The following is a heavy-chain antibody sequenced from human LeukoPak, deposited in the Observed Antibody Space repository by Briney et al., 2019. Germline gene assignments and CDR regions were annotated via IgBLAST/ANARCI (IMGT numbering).Heavy chain of an antibody. J-gene: IGHJ4*02. Sequence: PSETLSLTCTVSGGSISSYYWSWIRQPPGKGLEWIGYIYYSGSTNYNPSLKSRVTISVDTSKNQFSLKLSSVTAADPAVYYCAREGYCSGGSCYQSWFDYWGQGTLVTVSS. CDR3: AREGYCSGGSCYQSWFDY. D-gene: IGHD2-15*01. CDR2: IYYSGST. V-gene: IGHV4-59*01. CDR1: GGSISSYY.